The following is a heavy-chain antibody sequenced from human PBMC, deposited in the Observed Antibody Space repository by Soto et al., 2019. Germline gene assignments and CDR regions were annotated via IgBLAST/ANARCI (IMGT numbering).Heavy chain of an antibody. CDR3: AKGTVTHADSDIDYYAMDG. D-gene: IGHD4-17*01. CDR1: GYSLSSYD. CDR2: VPNRGSDT. V-gene: IGHV3-30*18. J-gene: IGHJ6*02. Sequence: GGSLRLSCAASGYSLSSYDIHWVRQAPGKGLEWVALVPNRGSDTYYVDSVKDRFTVSRDNSKNTAYLQMSSLRVEDTAVYFCAKGTVTHADSDIDYYAMDGWGQGTTVTVSS.